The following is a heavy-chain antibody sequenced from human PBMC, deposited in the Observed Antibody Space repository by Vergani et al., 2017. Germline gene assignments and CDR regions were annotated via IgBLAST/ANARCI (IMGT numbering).Heavy chain of an antibody. CDR2: IYTSGST. D-gene: IGHD3-3*01. V-gene: IGHV4-4*07. Sequence: QLQLQESGPGLVKPSETLSLTCTVSGGSISSYYWSWIRQPAGKGLEWIGRIYTSGSTNYNPSLKSRVTMSVDTSKNQFSLKLSSVTAADTAVYYCARAPDPYYDFWSGYYTQGDSSSFDYWGQGTLVTVSS. CDR1: GGSISSYY. CDR3: ARAPDPYYDFWSGYYTQGDSSSFDY. J-gene: IGHJ4*02.